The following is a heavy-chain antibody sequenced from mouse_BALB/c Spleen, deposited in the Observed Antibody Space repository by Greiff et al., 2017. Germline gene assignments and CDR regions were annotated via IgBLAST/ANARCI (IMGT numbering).Heavy chain of an antibody. CDR3: ARSPTATYAMDY. D-gene: IGHD1-2*01. Sequence: QVTLKESGPGILQPSQTLSLTCSFSGFSLSTSGMGVSWIRQPSGKGLEWLAHIYWDDDKRYNPSLKSRLTISKDTSSNQVFLKITSVDTADTATYYCARSPTATYAMDYWGQGTSVTVSS. V-gene: IGHV8-12*01. CDR1: GFSLSTSGMG. J-gene: IGHJ4*01. CDR2: IYWDDDK.